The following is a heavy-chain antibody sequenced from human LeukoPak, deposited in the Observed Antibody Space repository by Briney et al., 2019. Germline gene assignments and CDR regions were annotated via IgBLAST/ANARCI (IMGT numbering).Heavy chain of an antibody. CDR1: GFTFSSYS. CDR2: ISSSSSYI. J-gene: IGHJ4*02. D-gene: IGHD5-24*01. Sequence: KSGGSLRLSCAASGFTFSSYSMNWVRQAPGKGLEWVSSISSSSSYIYYADSVKGRFTISRDNAKNTLYLQMNSLRAEDTAVYYCAKVEMATTLYYFDYWGQGTLVTVSS. V-gene: IGHV3-21*01. CDR3: AKVEMATTLYYFDY.